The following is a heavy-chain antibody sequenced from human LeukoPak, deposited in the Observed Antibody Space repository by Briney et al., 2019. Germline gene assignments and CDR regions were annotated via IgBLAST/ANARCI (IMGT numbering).Heavy chain of an antibody. J-gene: IGHJ4*02. CDR2: FNPSGGST. CDR1: GYTFTSYY. V-gene: IGHV1-46*01. Sequence: ASVKVSCKAFGYTFTSYYIHWVRQAPGQGLEWMGIFNPSGGSTSYAQKFQGRVTVTRDTSTSTVYMELSSLRSEDTAVYYCARSYERTPHFDYWGQGTQVTVSS. D-gene: IGHD3-16*01. CDR3: ARSYERTPHFDY.